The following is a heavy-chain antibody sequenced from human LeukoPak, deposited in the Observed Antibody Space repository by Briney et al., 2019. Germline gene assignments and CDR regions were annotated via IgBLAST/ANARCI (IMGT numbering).Heavy chain of an antibody. V-gene: IGHV1-2*02. Sequence: ASVKVSCKASGYTFTGYYMHWVRQAPGQGLEWMGWINPNSGGTNFAQKFQGRVTMTRDTSISTAYMGLSRLRSDDTAVYYCARGYDILMYYFDYWGQGTLVTVSS. CDR1: GYTFTGYY. D-gene: IGHD3-9*01. CDR3: ARGYDILMYYFDY. CDR2: INPNSGGT. J-gene: IGHJ4*02.